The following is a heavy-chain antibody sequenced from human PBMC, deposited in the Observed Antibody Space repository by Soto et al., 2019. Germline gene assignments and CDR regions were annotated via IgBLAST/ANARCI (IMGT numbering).Heavy chain of an antibody. J-gene: IGHJ6*02. V-gene: IGHV5-51*01. CDR3: ARVPSVVTPGNDYFGVDV. CDR2: ICPGDSDS. CDR1: GYSFPSYC. D-gene: IGHD2-2*01. Sequence: RGESLKISCQSSGYSFPSYCIAWVRQMPEKGLEWMGIICPGDSDSTYSPSFQGQVTISVDRSLRVAYLQWSGLKASDTAMYYCARVPSVVTPGNDYFGVDVWGQGTTVTVSS.